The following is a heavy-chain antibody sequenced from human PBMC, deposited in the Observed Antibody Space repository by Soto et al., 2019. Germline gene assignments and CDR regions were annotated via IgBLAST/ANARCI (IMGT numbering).Heavy chain of an antibody. CDR1: GYTFTGYY. CDR3: ARWWMYAPRFDP. D-gene: IGHD2-8*01. J-gene: IGHJ5*02. CDR2: MSTSNGNT. V-gene: IGHV1-18*04. Sequence: ASVKVSCKASGYTFTGYYMHWVRQAPGQGLEWMGWMSTSNGNTNYAQKLQGRVTMTTDTSTSTANMELRSLRPDDTAVYYCARWWMYAPRFDPWGQGTLVTVSS.